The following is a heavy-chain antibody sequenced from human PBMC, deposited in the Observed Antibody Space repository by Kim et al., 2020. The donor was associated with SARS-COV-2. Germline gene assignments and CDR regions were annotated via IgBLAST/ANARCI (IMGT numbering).Heavy chain of an antibody. V-gene: IGHV1-3*01. D-gene: IGHD1-7*01. J-gene: IGHJ4*02. Sequence: SQKFQGRVTITRDTSASTAYMELSSLRSEDTAVYYCARGRYNWNYRTSDYWGQGTLVTVSS. CDR3: ARGRYNWNYRTSDY.